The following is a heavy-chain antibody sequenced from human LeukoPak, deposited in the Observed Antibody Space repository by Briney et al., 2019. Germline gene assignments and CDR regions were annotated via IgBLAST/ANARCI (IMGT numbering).Heavy chain of an antibody. V-gene: IGHV4-61*02. J-gene: IGHJ5*02. CDR1: GGSIVGGAYY. Sequence: SETLSLTCSVSGGSIVGGAYYWNWIRQPAGKALEWIGRVYTSGNTNYNPSLKSRLTMSVDTSKNQFSLNLNPVTAADTAVYYCVRGHGVLGNWFDPWGQGTLVTVSS. D-gene: IGHD3-10*01. CDR2: VYTSGNT. CDR3: VRGHGVLGNWFDP.